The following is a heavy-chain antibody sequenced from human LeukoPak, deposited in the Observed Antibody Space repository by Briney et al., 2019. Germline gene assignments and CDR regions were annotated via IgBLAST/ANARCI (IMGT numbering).Heavy chain of an antibody. CDR1: GGSISSYY. Sequence: SETLSLTCTVSGGSISSYYWSWIRQPPGKGLEWIGYIYHSGSTYYNPSLKSRVTISVDRSKNQFSLKLSSVTAADTAVYYCARALGPRWFDPWGQGTLVTVSS. V-gene: IGHV4-59*12. CDR2: IYHSGST. CDR3: ARALGPRWFDP. J-gene: IGHJ5*02.